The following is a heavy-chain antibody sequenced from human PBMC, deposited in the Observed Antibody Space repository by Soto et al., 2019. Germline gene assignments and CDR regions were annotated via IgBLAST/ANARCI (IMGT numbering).Heavy chain of an antibody. D-gene: IGHD3-10*01. CDR1: RFIFSDHA. CDR3: ARDAISMVRGTNNWFDT. V-gene: IGHV3-23*01. Sequence: GGSQSLSGETSRFIFSDHAMNWVRPSPVKVLEWVSAISGNGIATYYADSVKGRFTISRDNYKNTLYLQMNRLRADDTAVYYCARDAISMVRGTNNWFDTWGQGTLVTVSS. CDR2: ISGNGIAT. J-gene: IGHJ5*02.